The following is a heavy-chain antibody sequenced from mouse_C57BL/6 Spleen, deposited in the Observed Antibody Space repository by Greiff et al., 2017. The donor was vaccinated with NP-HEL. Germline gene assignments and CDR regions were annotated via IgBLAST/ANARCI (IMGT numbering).Heavy chain of an antibody. CDR3: TTGASSGYAGFDY. CDR1: GFNIKDDY. D-gene: IGHD3-2*02. Sequence: VQLKESGAELVRPGASVKLSCTASGFNIKDDYMHWVKQRPEQGLEWIGWIDPENGDTEYASKFQGKATITADTYSNTAYLQLSSLTSEDTAVYYCTTGASSGYAGFDYWGQGTTLTVSS. CDR2: IDPENGDT. V-gene: IGHV14-4*01. J-gene: IGHJ2*01.